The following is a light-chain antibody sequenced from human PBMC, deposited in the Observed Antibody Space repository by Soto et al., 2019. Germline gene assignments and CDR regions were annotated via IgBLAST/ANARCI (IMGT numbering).Light chain of an antibody. CDR1: SSDVGGYNY. CDR2: DVT. Sequence: QSALTQPASVSGSPGQSIAISCTGTSSDVGGYNYVSWYQQHPGKAPKLIIYDVTNRPSGVSNGFSGSKSGNTASLTISGLQAEDEADYYCSSYTSSSTYVFGTGTKVTVL. V-gene: IGLV2-14*01. J-gene: IGLJ1*01. CDR3: SSYTSSSTYV.